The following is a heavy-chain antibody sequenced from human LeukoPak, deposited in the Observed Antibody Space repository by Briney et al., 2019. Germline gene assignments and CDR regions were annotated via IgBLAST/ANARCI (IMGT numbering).Heavy chain of an antibody. V-gene: IGHV1-8*01. CDR1: GYTFTSYD. CDR2: MNPNSGNT. Sequence: ASVKVSCKASGYTFTSYDINWVRQATGQGLEWMGWMNPNSGNTGCAQKFQGRVTMTRNTSISTAYMELSSLRSEDTAVYYCARGISGLWFGNYYYYYYMDVWGKGTTVTVSS. D-gene: IGHD3-10*01. J-gene: IGHJ6*03. CDR3: ARGISGLWFGNYYYYYYMDV.